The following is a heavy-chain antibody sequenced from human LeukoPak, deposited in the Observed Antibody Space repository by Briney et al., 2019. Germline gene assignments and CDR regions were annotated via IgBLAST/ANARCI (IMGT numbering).Heavy chain of an antibody. Sequence: GGSLRLSCAASGFPFSSYGMHWVRQAPGKGLEWVAVIWYDGSNKYYADSVKGRFTISRDNSKNTLYLQMNSLRAEDTAVYYCARGYYYGSLGFDYWGQGTLVTVSS. V-gene: IGHV3-33*01. CDR3: ARGYYYGSLGFDY. CDR2: IWYDGSNK. D-gene: IGHD3-10*01. CDR1: GFPFSSYG. J-gene: IGHJ4*02.